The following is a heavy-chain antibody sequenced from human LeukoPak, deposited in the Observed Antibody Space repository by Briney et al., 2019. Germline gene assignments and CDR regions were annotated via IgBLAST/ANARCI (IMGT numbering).Heavy chain of an antibody. D-gene: IGHD1-26*01. CDR3: ARGYSGSYYFDY. Sequence: GESLKISCKGSGYSFTSYWIGWVSQMPGKGLEWMGIIYPSDSDTKYSPSFQGQVTISVDKSISTAYLQWSSLRASDTAIYYCARGYSGSYYFDYWGQGTLVTVSS. CDR2: IYPSDSDT. V-gene: IGHV5-51*01. CDR1: GYSFTSYW. J-gene: IGHJ4*02.